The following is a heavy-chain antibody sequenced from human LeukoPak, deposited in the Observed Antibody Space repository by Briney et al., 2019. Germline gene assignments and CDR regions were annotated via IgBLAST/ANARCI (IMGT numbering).Heavy chain of an antibody. CDR2: FDPEDGET. D-gene: IGHD2-21*02. V-gene: IGHV1-24*01. CDR1: GYTLTELS. CDR3: ATECGGDCYELVGFDY. J-gene: IGHJ4*02. Sequence: ASVKVSCKVSGYTLTELSMHWVRQAPGKGLEWMGGFDPEDGETIYAQKFQGRVTMTEDTSTDTAYMELSSLRSEDTAVYYCATECGGDCYELVGFDYWGQGTLVTVSS.